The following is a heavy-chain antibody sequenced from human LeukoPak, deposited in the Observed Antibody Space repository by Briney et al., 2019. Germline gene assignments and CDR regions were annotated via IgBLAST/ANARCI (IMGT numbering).Heavy chain of an antibody. Sequence: GESLKISCKGSGYSFTSYWIGWVRQMPGKGLEWMGTIYPGDSDTRYSPSFQGQVTISADKSISTAYLQWSSLKASDTAMYYCARRNNRYYYDSSGSRADAFDIWGQGTMVTVSS. J-gene: IGHJ3*02. CDR2: IYPGDSDT. CDR3: ARRNNRYYYDSSGSRADAFDI. V-gene: IGHV5-51*01. D-gene: IGHD3-22*01. CDR1: GYSFTSYW.